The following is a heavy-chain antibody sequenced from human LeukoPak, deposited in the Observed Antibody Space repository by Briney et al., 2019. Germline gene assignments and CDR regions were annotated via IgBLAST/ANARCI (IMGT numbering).Heavy chain of an antibody. CDR2: IRYDGSNK. J-gene: IGHJ4*02. CDR1: GFTFSSYG. V-gene: IGHV3-30*02. D-gene: IGHD3-10*01. Sequence: PGGSLRLSCAASGFTFSSYGMHWVRQAPGKGLERVAFIRYDGSNKYYADSVKGRFTLSRDNSKNTLYLQMNSLRAEDTAVYYCAKDYHYYGSGSYFDYWGQGTLVTVSS. CDR3: AKDYHYYGSGSYFDY.